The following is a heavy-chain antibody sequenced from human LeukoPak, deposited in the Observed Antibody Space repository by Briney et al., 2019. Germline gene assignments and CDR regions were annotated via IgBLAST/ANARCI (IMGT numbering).Heavy chain of an antibody. J-gene: IGHJ1*01. V-gene: IGHV4-39*01. Sequence: PLETLSLTCTVSGGSISSSSYYWGWIRQPPGKGLEWIGSIYYSGSTYYNPSLKSRVTISVDTSKNQFSLKLSSVTAADTAVYYCARQIGFITMVRGVTAEYFQHWGQGTLVTVSS. CDR3: ARQIGFITMVRGVTAEYFQH. CDR1: GGSISSSSYY. CDR2: IYYSGST. D-gene: IGHD3-10*01.